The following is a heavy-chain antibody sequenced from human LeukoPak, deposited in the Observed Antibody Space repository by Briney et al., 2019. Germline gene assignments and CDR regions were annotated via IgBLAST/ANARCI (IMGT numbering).Heavy chain of an antibody. J-gene: IGHJ4*02. D-gene: IGHD5-12*01. CDR3: ARDGDRGDISHGY. CDR1: GYTFINYG. V-gene: IGHV1-18*01. CDR2: ISAYNGNT. Sequence: GASVKVSCKASGYTFINYGITWVRQAPGQGLEWMGWISAYNGNTNYAQKLQGRVTMTTDTSTSAAYMELRSLRSDDTAVYYCARDGDRGDISHGYWGQGTLVTVSS.